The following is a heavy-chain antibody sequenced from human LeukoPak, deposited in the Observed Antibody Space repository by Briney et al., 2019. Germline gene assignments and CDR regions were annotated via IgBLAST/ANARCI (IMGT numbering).Heavy chain of an antibody. CDR3: ARHIPYYDSSGYPNYYYYYGMDV. CDR2: IYPGDSDT. CDR1: GYSFTSYW. V-gene: IGHV5-51*01. D-gene: IGHD3-22*01. J-gene: IGHJ6*02. Sequence: GESLKISFKGSGYSFTSYWIGWVRQMPGKGLEWMGIIYPGDSDTRYSPSFQGQVTISADKSISTAYLQWSSLKASDTAMYYCARHIPYYDSSGYPNYYYYYGMDVWGQGTTVTVSS.